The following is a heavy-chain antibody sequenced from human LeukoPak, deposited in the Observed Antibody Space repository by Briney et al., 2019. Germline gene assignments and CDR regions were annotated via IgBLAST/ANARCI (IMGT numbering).Heavy chain of an antibody. CDR3: ARGSGDSSGYFGLGAFDI. D-gene: IGHD3-22*01. CDR1: GGSISSSNYY. V-gene: IGHV4-39*02. J-gene: IGHJ3*02. CDR2: ISYSGNT. Sequence: SETLSLTCTVSGGSISSSNYYWAWIRQPPGKGLEWIGNISYSGNTYSNPSLRSRLTISVDTSKNHFSLKLSSVTAADTAVYYCARGSGDSSGYFGLGAFDIWGRGTMVTVSS.